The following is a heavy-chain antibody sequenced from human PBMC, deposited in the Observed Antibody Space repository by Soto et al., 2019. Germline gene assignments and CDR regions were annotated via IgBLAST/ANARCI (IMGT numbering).Heavy chain of an antibody. CDR2: ISGDGSST. D-gene: IGHD1-1*01. J-gene: IGHJ4*02. CDR3: ARRDWNGGYCDF. CDR1: GFTFSNYW. V-gene: IGHV3-74*01. Sequence: EVQLVESGGGLVQPGGSLRLSCAASGFTFSNYWMHWVRQVPGKGLVWVSRISGDGSSTHYADFEKGRFTISRDNAKNTVYLKMNSMSVEDTAVYYCARRDWNGGYCDFWGQGILVTVSS.